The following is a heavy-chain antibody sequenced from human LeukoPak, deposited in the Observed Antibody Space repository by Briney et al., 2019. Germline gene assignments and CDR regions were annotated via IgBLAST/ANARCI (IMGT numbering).Heavy chain of an antibody. CDR2: IYSSGST. V-gene: IGHV4-31*03. CDR1: GGSTNSGDYY. J-gene: IGHJ4*02. D-gene: IGHD3-22*01. Sequence: SETLSLTCTVSGGSTNSGDYYWTWIRQHPGKGLEWIGYIYSSGSTYYDPSLKSRLTMSVDTSKSQFSLKMSSVTAADTAVYYCARGGRSGYLFEYWGQGTLVTVSS. CDR3: ARGGRSGYLFEY.